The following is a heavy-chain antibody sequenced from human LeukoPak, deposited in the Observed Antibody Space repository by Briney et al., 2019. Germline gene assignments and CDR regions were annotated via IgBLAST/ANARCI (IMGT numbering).Heavy chain of an antibody. V-gene: IGHV3-33*01. J-gene: IGHJ5*02. CDR3: TRAAGITGTSRDNWFDP. CDR2: IWDDGNRK. Sequence: GGSLRLSCAASGFTFSSYDMHWVRRAPGKGLEWVASIWDDGNRKYHADSVEGRFTISRDNSKNTVYVQMNSLRADDTAVYYCTRAAGITGTSRDNWFDPWGQGTLVIVSS. D-gene: IGHD1/OR15-1a*01. CDR1: GFTFSSYD.